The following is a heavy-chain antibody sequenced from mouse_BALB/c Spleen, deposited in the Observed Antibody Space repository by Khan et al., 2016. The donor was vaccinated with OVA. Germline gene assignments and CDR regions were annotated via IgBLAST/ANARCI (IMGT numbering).Heavy chain of an antibody. V-gene: IGHV9-3-1*01. D-gene: IGHD2-10*01. CDR1: GYTFRSFG. CDR3: ARPPYFSYVMVY. CDR2: INTYTGEP. Sequence: QVQLQQSGPELKKPGETVKISCKASGYTFRSFGMNWVKQAPGKGLKWMGWINTYTGEPTYADDFKGRYVFSLETSASTAYLQINNLKNEDTATYCCARPPYFSYVMVYWGQGTSVTVSS. J-gene: IGHJ4*01.